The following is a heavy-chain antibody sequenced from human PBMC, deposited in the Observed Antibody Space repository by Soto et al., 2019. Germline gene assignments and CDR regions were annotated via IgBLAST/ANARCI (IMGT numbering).Heavy chain of an antibody. CDR3: AKGSAVSRPYYFDY. CDR1: GFTFANYA. Sequence: GGSLRLSCAASGFTFANYAMSWVRQAPGKGLEWISAITGSGSNTYYSDSVKGRFTISRDNSKSTLYLQTSSLRGDDMAVYYCAKGSAVSRPYYFDYWGQGTRVTVSS. CDR2: ITGSGSNT. D-gene: IGHD2-2*01. J-gene: IGHJ4*02. V-gene: IGHV3-23*01.